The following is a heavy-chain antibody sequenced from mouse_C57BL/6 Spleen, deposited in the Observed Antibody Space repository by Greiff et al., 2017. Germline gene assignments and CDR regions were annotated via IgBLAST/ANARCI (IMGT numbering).Heavy chain of an antibody. V-gene: IGHV1-50*01. Sequence: QVQLQQPGAELVKPGASVKLSCKASGYTFTSYWMQWVKQRPGQGLEWIGEIDPSDSYTNYNHKFKGKATLTVDTSSSTAYMQLSSLTSEDSAVYYSARKGWGGFLFGDWGQGITLTVAT. J-gene: IGHJ2*01. CDR3: ARKGWGGFLFGD. CDR2: IDPSDSYT. CDR1: GYTFTSYW. D-gene: IGHD3-3*01.